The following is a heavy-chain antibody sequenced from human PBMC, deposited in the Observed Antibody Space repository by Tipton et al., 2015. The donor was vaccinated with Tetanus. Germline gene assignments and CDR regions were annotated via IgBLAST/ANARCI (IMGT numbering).Heavy chain of an antibody. J-gene: IGHJ3*01. Sequence: VKPSETLSLTCTVSGDSISRSYWSWIRQSPGKGLEWIGYIYIPEGTIYNPSLQSRVIISVDTSKSQVSLRLTSVTAADSAIYYCARAANNSRRRGYDVWGQGTKVIVSS. D-gene: IGHD2/OR15-2a*01. V-gene: IGHV4-59*01. CDR3: ARAANNSRRRGYDV. CDR1: GDSISRSY. CDR2: IYIPEGT.